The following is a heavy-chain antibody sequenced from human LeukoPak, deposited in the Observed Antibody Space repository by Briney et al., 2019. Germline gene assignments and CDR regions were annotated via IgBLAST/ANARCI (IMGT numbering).Heavy chain of an antibody. CDR2: IYYSGST. CDR1: GGSFSSYY. Sequence: PSETLSLTCTVSGGSFSSYYWSWIRQPPGKGLEWIGYIYYSGSTNYNPSLKSRVTISVDTSKNQFSLKLSSVTAADTAVYYCARIRYYYGSGYYFDYWGQGTLVTVSS. J-gene: IGHJ4*02. CDR3: ARIRYYYGSGYYFDY. V-gene: IGHV4-59*01. D-gene: IGHD3-10*01.